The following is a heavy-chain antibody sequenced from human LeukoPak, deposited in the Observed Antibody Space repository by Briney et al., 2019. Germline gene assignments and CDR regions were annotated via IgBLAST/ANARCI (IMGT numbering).Heavy chain of an antibody. V-gene: IGHV4-34*01. Sequence: SETLSLTCAVYGGSFSGYYWSWIRQPPGKGLEWIGEINHSGSTNYNPSLKSRVTISVDASKKQFSLKLSSVTAADTAVYYCARASRGIAARTHFDYWGQGTLVTVSS. CDR1: GGSFSGYY. J-gene: IGHJ4*02. D-gene: IGHD6-6*01. CDR3: ARASRGIAARTHFDY. CDR2: INHSGST.